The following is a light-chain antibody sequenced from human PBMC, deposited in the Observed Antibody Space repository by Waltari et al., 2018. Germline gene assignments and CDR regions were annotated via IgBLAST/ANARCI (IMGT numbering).Light chain of an antibody. V-gene: IGLV1-47*01. CDR3: AAWDDSLSGLYV. CDR1: SSNIGSNY. Sequence: SVLTQPPSASGTPGPRVTISCSGTSSNIGSNYLYWYQQLPGTAPKLLIYRNNQRPSGVPDRFSGSKSDTSASLAISGLRSEDEADYYCAAWDDSLSGLYVFGTGTKVTVL. CDR2: RNN. J-gene: IGLJ1*01.